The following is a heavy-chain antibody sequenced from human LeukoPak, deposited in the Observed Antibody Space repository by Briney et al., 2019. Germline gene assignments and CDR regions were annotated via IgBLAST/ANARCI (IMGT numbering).Heavy chain of an antibody. CDR1: GGSISSYY. CDR2: ISNSGST. CDR3: ARDRYYYDSSARYFDY. Sequence: PSETLSLTCTVSGGSISSYYWSWIRQPPGKGLEWIGSISNSGSTYYNPSLKSRVTMSVDTSKNQFSLKLSSVTAADTAVYYCARDRYYYDSSARYFDYWGQGTLVTVSS. D-gene: IGHD3-22*01. V-gene: IGHV4-39*07. J-gene: IGHJ4*02.